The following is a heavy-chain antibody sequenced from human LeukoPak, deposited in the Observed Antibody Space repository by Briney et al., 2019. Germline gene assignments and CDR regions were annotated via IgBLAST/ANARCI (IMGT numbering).Heavy chain of an antibody. J-gene: IGHJ4*02. Sequence: NPSETLPLTCAVYGGSFSGYYWSWIRQPQGKGLEWIGEINHSGSTNYNPSLKSRVTISVDTSKNQFSLKLSSVTAADTAVYYCARSAWLVHWGQGTLVTVSS. D-gene: IGHD6-19*01. V-gene: IGHV4-34*01. CDR2: INHSGST. CDR3: ARSAWLVH. CDR1: GGSFSGYY.